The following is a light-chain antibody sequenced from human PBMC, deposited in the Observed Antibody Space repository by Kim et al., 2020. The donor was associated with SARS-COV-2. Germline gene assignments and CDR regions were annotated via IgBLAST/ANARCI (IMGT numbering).Light chain of an antibody. J-gene: IGKJ5*01. Sequence: IQMTQSPSSLSASVGDRVTITCRASQNINNQLNWYQQKLGTAPRIIVSDSSFSHVGVPARFRGSGSGTDFTLTISSLHLEDFATYYCQQSYTSPITFGQGTRLEIK. V-gene: IGKV1-39*01. CDR2: DSS. CDR3: QQSYTSPIT. CDR1: QNINNQ.